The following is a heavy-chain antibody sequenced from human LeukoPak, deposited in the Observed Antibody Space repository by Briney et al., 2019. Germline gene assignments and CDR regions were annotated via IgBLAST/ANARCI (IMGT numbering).Heavy chain of an antibody. J-gene: IGHJ5*02. V-gene: IGHV3-30*18. CDR1: GFTFSSYG. CDR3: AKDSLEGYCSSTSCYGGWFDP. CDR2: ISYDGSNK. Sequence: PGRSLRLSCAASGFTFSSYGMHWVRQAPGKGLEWVAVISYDGSNKYYADSVKGRFTISRDNSKNTLYLQMNSLRAEDTAVYYCAKDSLEGYCSSTSCYGGWFDPWGQGTLVTVSS. D-gene: IGHD2-2*01.